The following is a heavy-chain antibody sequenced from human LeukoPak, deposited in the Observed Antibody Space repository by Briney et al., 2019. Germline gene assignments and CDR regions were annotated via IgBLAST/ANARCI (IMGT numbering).Heavy chain of an antibody. CDR3: TTEYNFNYYDSSGYYY. CDR2: ISGSGGST. V-gene: IGHV3-23*01. J-gene: IGHJ4*02. Sequence: GGSLRLSCAASGFTFSSYAMSWVRQAPGKGLEWVSAISGSGGSTYYADSVKGRFTISRDNSKNTLYLQMNSLRAEDTAVYYCTTEYNFNYYDSSGYYYWGQGTLVTVSS. D-gene: IGHD3-22*01. CDR1: GFTFSSYA.